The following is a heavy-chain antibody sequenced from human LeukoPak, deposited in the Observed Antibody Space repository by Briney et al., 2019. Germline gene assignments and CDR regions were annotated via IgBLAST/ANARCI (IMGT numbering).Heavy chain of an antibody. CDR1: GGSISSYY. D-gene: IGHD1-26*01. CDR2: IYTSGST. J-gene: IGHJ6*03. CDR3: ARHVAQSGSYYMDV. Sequence: PSETLSLTCTVSGGSISSYYWSWIRQPPGKGLEWIGYIYTSGSTNYNPSLKSRVTISVDTSKNQFSLKLSSVTAADTAVYSCARHVAQSGSYYMDVWGKGTTVTVSS. V-gene: IGHV4-4*09.